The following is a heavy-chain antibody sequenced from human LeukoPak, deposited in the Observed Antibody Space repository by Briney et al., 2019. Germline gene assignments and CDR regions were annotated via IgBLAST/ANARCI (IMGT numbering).Heavy chain of an antibody. CDR1: GFTFSSYG. V-gene: IGHV3-30*02. CDR2: IRYDGSNK. Sequence: GGSLRLSCAASGFTFSSYGMHWVRQAPGKGLEWVAFIRYDGSNKYYADSVKGRFTISRENSKNTLYLQMNSLRAEDTAVYYCAGTIGYCSSTSCKLSDYFDYWGQGTLVTVSS. J-gene: IGHJ4*02. D-gene: IGHD2-2*01. CDR3: AGTIGYCSSTSCKLSDYFDY.